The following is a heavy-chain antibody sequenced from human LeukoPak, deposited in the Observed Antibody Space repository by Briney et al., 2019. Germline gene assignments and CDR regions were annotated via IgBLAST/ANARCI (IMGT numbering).Heavy chain of an antibody. CDR1: GFTFSSYA. D-gene: IGHD6-19*01. Sequence: PGGSLRLSCAASGFTFSSYAMSWVRQPPGKGLEWIGSIYYSGSTYYNPSLKSRVTISVDTSKNQFSLKLSSVTAADTAVYYCARHRTGYSSGWDYFDYWGQGTLVTVSS. V-gene: IGHV4-39*01. CDR3: ARHRTGYSSGWDYFDY. J-gene: IGHJ4*02. CDR2: IYYSGST.